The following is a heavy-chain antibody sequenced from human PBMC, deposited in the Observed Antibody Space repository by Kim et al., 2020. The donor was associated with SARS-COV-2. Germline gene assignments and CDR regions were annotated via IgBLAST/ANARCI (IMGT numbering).Heavy chain of an antibody. J-gene: IGHJ5*02. CDR3: ARHVQITMVRGVIIGWFDP. V-gene: IGHV5-51*01. Sequence: GESLKISCKGSGYSFTSYWIGWVRQMPGKGLEWMGIIYPGDSDTRYSPSFQGQVTISADKSISTAYLQWSSLKASDTAMYYCARHVQITMVRGVIIGWFDPWGQGTLVTVSS. CDR2: IYPGDSDT. D-gene: IGHD3-10*01. CDR1: GYSFTSYW.